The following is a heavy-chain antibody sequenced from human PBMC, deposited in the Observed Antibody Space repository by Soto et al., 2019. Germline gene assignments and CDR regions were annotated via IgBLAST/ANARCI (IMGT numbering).Heavy chain of an antibody. V-gene: IGHV3-21*01. CDR2: ISSSSSYI. D-gene: IGHD3-16*02. J-gene: IGHJ5*02. Sequence: GGSLRLSCAASGFTFSSYSMNWVRQAPGKGLEWVSSISSSSSYIYYADSVKGRFTISRDNAKNSLYLQMNSLRAEDTAVYYCARDPTVAALGELSFNNWFDPWGQGTLVTVSS. CDR3: ARDPTVAALGELSFNNWFDP. CDR1: GFTFSSYS.